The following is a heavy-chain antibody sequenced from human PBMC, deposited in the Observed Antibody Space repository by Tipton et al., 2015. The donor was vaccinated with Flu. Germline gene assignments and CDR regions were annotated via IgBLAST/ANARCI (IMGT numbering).Heavy chain of an antibody. V-gene: IGHV4-59*01. Sequence: TLSLTCSVSYGSISSYYWSWIRQPPGKGLEWIGYVYYTGSTNYNPSLKSRVSISVDTSTNQFSLKLSSVTAADTAVYYCARELGGTYSTNFDYWGQGILVTVSS. CDR2: VYYTGST. D-gene: IGHD1-26*01. J-gene: IGHJ4*02. CDR3: ARELGGTYSTNFDY. CDR1: YGSISSYY.